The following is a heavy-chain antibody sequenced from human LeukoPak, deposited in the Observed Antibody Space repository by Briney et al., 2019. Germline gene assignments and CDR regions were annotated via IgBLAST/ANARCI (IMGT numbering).Heavy chain of an antibody. D-gene: IGHD3-16*01. CDR1: GGSISSYY. CDR3: ASPPPGDTEYFQH. V-gene: IGHV4-59*08. J-gene: IGHJ1*01. Sequence: SETLSLTCTVSGGSISSYYWSWIRQPPGKGLEWIGYIYYSGSTNYNPSLKSRVTISVDTSKDQFSLKLSSVTAADTAVYYCASPPPGDTEYFQHWGQGTLVTVSS. CDR2: IYYSGST.